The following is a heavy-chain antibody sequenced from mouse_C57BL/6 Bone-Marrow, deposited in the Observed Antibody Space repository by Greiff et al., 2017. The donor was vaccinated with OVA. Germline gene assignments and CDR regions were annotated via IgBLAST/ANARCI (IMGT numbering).Heavy chain of an antibody. Sequence: QVQLQQSGPGLVQPSQSLSITCTVSGFSLTSYGVHWVRQSPGKGLEWLGVIWRGGSTDYNAAFMSRLSITKDNSKSQVFFKMNSLQADDTAIYYCAKIYYDYGAWFAYWGKGTLVTVSA. CDR1: GFSLTSYG. D-gene: IGHD2-4*01. CDR3: AKIYYDYGAWFAY. V-gene: IGHV2-5*01. CDR2: IWRGGST. J-gene: IGHJ3*01.